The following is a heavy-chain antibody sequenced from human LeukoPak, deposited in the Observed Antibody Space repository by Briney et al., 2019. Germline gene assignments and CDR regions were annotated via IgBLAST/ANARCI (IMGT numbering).Heavy chain of an antibody. D-gene: IGHD7-27*01. J-gene: IGHJ4*02. V-gene: IGHV3-23*01. CDR1: GFTFSTYT. Sequence: GGSLRLSCAASGFTFSTYTMYWVRHPPGKGLEWVSIIGSSGGGIHYADSVKGRFTISRDNSKNALYQQMNSLRVEDTAVYYCAIDPNWGTHSWGQGVLVTVSS. CDR2: IGSSGGGI. CDR3: AIDPNWGTHS.